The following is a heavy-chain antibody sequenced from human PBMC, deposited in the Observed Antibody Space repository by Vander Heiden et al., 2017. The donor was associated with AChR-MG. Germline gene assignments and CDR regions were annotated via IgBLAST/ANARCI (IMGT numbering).Heavy chain of an antibody. V-gene: IGHV3-30*18. CDR3: AKILTDTSGWENVDF. J-gene: IGHJ4*02. CDR2: ISNDGKNK. D-gene: IGHD6-19*01. CDR1: GFTFSAHG. Sequence: QVQLVESGGGVVRPGRPLRLSWVASGFTFSAHGMHWVRQAPGKGLEWVAFISNDGKNKNYAESVKGRFFISRDNSKNSLSLLVNSLRSEDTAVYFCAKILTDTSGWENVDFWGQGTLVTVSS.